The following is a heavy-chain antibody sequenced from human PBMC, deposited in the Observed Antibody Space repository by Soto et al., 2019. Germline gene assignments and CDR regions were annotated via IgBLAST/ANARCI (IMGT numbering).Heavy chain of an antibody. CDR2: ISPSSGHI. CDR1: GFTFSSCT. D-gene: IGHD2-15*01. V-gene: IGHV3-21*01. Sequence: EVHLVESGGGLVKPGGSLRLSCAVSGFTFSSCTMNWVRQAPGKGLEWVSSISPSSGHIYYADSVKGRFTISRDNAKNSLLPQMISLRGEDTAAYYCSGCSGGACHKHYGMDVWGQGTTVTVSS. J-gene: IGHJ6*02. CDR3: SGCSGGACHKHYGMDV.